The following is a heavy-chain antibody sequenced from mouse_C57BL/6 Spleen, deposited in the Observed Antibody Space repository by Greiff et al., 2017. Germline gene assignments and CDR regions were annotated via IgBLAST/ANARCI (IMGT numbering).Heavy chain of an antibody. CDR1: GYAFSSYW. J-gene: IGHJ4*01. CDR3: TRRDYSPRAMDY. V-gene: IGHV1-80*01. CDR2: IYPGDGDT. Sequence: QVQLKQSGAELVKPGASVKISCKASGYAFSSYWMNWVKQRPGKGLEWIGQIYPGDGDTNYNGKFKGKATLTADQSSSPTYMQLSSLTSEDSAVYFCTRRDYSPRAMDYWGQGTSATVSA. D-gene: IGHD2-13*01.